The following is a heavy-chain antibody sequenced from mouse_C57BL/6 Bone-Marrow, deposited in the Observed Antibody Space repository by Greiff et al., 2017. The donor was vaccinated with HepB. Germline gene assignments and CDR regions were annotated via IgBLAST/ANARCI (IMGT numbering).Heavy chain of an antibody. CDR1: GYTFTDYE. Sequence: VQLVESGAELVRPGASVTLSCKASGYTFTDYEMHWVKQTPVHGLEWIGAIDPETGGTAYNQKFKGKAILTADKSSSTAYMELRSLTSEDSAVYYCTRSSRIYYDYDWFANWGQGTLVTVSA. J-gene: IGHJ3*01. V-gene: IGHV1-15*01. CDR3: TRSSRIYYDYDWFAN. CDR2: IDPETGGT. D-gene: IGHD2-4*01.